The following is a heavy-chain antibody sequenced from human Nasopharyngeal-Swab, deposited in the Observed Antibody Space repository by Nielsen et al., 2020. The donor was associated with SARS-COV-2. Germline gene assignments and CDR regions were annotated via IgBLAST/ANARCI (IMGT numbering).Heavy chain of an antibody. CDR3: ARGCVLTGPTCNYYGMDV. CDR1: GFTFSSYG. J-gene: IGHJ6*02. V-gene: IGHV3-33*01. D-gene: IGHD3-9*01. CDR2: IWYDGSNK. Sequence: GESLKISCAASGFTFSSYGMHWVRQAPGKGLEWVAVIWYDGSNKYYADSVKGRFTISRDNSKNTLYLQMNSLRAEDTAVYYCARGCVLTGPTCNYYGMDVWGQGTTVTVSS.